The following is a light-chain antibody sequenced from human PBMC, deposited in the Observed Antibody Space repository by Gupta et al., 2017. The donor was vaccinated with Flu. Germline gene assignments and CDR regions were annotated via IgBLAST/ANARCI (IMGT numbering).Light chain of an antibody. CDR3: QQYNNWPYT. Sequence: DRVMTQSTATVSVSRGERATLSCRPSQSVSSNLAWYQQKPGQAPRLLIYGASTRATGIPARFSGSGSGTDFTLTISSLQSEDFAVYYCQQYNNWPYTFGQGTKLEIK. J-gene: IGKJ2*01. CDR2: GAS. CDR1: QSVSSN. V-gene: IGKV3-15*01.